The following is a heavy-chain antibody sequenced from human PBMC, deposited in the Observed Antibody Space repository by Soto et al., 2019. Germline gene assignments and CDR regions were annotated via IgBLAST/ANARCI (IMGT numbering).Heavy chain of an antibody. CDR3: AREGVAPYYYYGMDV. D-gene: IGHD5-12*01. CDR1: GYTFTRSG. Sequence: QVQLVQSGAEVKKPGASVKVSCKASGYTFTRSGISWGRQAPGQGPEWMGWISSYNGDTNYAQTFQGRVTMTTDTSTSTAYMELSSLRSDDTAVYYCAREGVAPYYYYGMDVWGQWTPVNFSS. V-gene: IGHV1-18*01. J-gene: IGHJ6*02. CDR2: ISSYNGDT.